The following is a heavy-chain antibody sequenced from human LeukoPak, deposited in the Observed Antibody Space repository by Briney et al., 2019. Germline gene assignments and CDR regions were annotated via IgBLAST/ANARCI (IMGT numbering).Heavy chain of an antibody. Sequence: TGGSLRLSCEASGFTFSGNWMSWVRQAPGKGLEWVASINPDGSQKFYVDSVKGRFAISRDNTKNSLYLHMNSPRAEDTAMYYCAKLLGTGTTYDSWGQGTRVTVSS. CDR3: AKLLGTGTTYDS. D-gene: IGHD1-1*01. J-gene: IGHJ4*02. V-gene: IGHV3-7*01. CDR2: INPDGSQK. CDR1: GFTFSGNW.